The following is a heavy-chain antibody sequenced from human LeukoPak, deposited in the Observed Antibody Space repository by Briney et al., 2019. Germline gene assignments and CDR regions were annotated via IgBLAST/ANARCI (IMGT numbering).Heavy chain of an antibody. Sequence: GGSLRLSCAASGFTFSIDPMTWVRQAPGKGPEWVSAIGGRGGSTYYADSLGGRFTISRDNSKDMVYLQMNSLKVEDTATYYCGKEGGAWGQGTKVTVSS. CDR1: GFTFSIDP. CDR2: IGGRGGST. CDR3: GKEGGA. D-gene: IGHD3-16*01. V-gene: IGHV3-23*01. J-gene: IGHJ5*02.